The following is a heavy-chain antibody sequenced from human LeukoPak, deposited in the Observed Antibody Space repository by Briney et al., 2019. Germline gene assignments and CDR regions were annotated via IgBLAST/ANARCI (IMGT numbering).Heavy chain of an antibody. V-gene: IGHV1-46*01. D-gene: IGHD3-3*02. CDR3: ARVLAADSRAHYFDY. CDR2: INPSGGST. J-gene: IGHJ4*02. Sequence: ASVKVSCKASGYASTSYYMHWVRRAPGQGLEWMGIINPSGGSTSYAQKFQGRVTMTRDTSTSTVYMELSSLRSEDTAVYYCARVLAADSRAHYFDYWGQGTLVTVSS. CDR1: GYASTSYY.